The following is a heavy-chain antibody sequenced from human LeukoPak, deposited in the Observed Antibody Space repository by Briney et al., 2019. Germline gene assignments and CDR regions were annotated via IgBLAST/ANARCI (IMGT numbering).Heavy chain of an antibody. CDR1: SGSISSGGYY. CDR3: ARDFRDIVVVPAANTPGYYYYYYMDV. CDR2: IYYSGST. D-gene: IGHD2-2*01. Sequence: SETLSLTCTVSSGSISSGGYYWSWIRQHPGKGLEWIGYIYYSGSTYYNPSLKSRVTISVDTSKNQFSLKLSSVTAEDTAVYYCARDFRDIVVVPAANTPGYYYYYYMDVWGKGTTVTVSS. V-gene: IGHV4-31*03. J-gene: IGHJ6*03.